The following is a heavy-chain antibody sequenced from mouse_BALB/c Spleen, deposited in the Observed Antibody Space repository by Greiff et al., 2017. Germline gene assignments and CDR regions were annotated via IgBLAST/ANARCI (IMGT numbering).Heavy chain of an antibody. CDR3: ARDGYYVDYAMDY. V-gene: IGHV5-4*02. CDR2: ISDGGSYT. D-gene: IGHD2-3*01. CDR1: GFTFSDYY. Sequence: EVMLVESGGGLVKPGGSLKLSCAASGFTFSDYYMYWVRQTPEKRLEWVATISDGGSYTYYPDSVKGRFTISRDNAKNNLYLQMSSLKSEDTAMYYCARDGYYVDYAMDYWGQGTSVTVSS. J-gene: IGHJ4*01.